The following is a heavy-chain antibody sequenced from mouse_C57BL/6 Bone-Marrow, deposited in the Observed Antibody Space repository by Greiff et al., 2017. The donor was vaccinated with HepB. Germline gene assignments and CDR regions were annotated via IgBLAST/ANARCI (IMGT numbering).Heavy chain of an antibody. V-gene: IGHV5-17*01. CDR1: GFTFSDYG. CDR2: ISSGSSTI. Sequence: DVKLQESGGGLVKPGGSLKLSCAASGFTFSDYGMHWVRQAPEKGLEWVAYISSGSSTIYYADTVKGRFTISRDNAKNTLFLQMTSLRSEDTAMYYCARTITTYYYAMDYWGQGTSVTVSS. CDR3: ARTITTYYYAMDY. J-gene: IGHJ4*01. D-gene: IGHD2-4*01.